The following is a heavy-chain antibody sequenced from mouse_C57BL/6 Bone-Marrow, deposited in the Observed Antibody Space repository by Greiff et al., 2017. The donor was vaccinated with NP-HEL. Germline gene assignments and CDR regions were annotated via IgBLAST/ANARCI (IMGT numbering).Heavy chain of an antibody. D-gene: IGHD1-1*01. CDR1: GYAFSSSW. Sequence: QVQLQQSGPELVKPGASVKISCKASGYAFSSSWMNWVKQRPGKGLEWIGRIYPGDGDTNYNGKFKGKATLTADKSSSTAYMQLSSLTSEDSAVYFCARTLITTVVAGTYWGQGTLVTVSA. J-gene: IGHJ3*01. CDR2: IYPGDGDT. CDR3: ARTLITTVVAGTY. V-gene: IGHV1-82*01.